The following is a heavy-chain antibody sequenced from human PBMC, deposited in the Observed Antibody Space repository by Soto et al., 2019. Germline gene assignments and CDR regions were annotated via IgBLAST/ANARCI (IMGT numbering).Heavy chain of an antibody. CDR3: ARTYDSRNYVYFHP. CDR1: GGTFNSYT. CDR2: IVPFSGSA. J-gene: IGHJ5*02. V-gene: IGHV1-69*01. D-gene: IGHD4-4*01. Sequence: QVKLVQSGAEVKKPGSSVKVSCKASGGTFNSYTFSWVRQAPGQGLEWMGGIVPFSGSANYAQKFQGRVTITADESTSTAYMELSSLRSEDTAMYYCARTYDSRNYVYFHPWGQGTLVTVSS.